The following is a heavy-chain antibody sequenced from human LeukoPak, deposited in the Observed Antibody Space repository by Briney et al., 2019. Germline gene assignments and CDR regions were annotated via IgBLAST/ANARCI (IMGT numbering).Heavy chain of an antibody. CDR1: GGSFSGYY. CDR2: INHSGST. Sequence: SETLSLTCAVYGGSFSGYYWSWIRQPPGKGLEWIGEINHSGSTNYNPSLKSRVTMSVDTSKNQFSLKLNSVTAADTAVYYCAKEGAAPGPDFDYWGQGTLVIVSS. J-gene: IGHJ4*02. V-gene: IGHV4-34*01. D-gene: IGHD6-13*01. CDR3: AKEGAAPGPDFDY.